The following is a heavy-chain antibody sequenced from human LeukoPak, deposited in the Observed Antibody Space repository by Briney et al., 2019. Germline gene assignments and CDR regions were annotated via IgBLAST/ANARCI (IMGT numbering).Heavy chain of an antibody. CDR1: GYTFTSYD. CDR3: ARGRTYCSSTSCYTFGY. Sequence: GASVKVSCKASGYTFTSYDINWVRQATGQGLEWMGWMNPNSGNTGYAQKFQGRVTITRNTSISTAYMELSSLRSEDTAVYYCARGRTYCSSTSCYTFGYWGQGTLVTVSS. CDR2: MNPNSGNT. V-gene: IGHV1-8*03. D-gene: IGHD2-2*02. J-gene: IGHJ4*02.